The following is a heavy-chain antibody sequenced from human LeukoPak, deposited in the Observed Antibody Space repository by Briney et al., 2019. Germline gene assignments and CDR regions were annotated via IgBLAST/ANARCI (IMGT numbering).Heavy chain of an antibody. CDR3: ARRAGAYSHPYDY. V-gene: IGHV3-53*01. CDR2: IYSDNT. Sequence: GGSLRLSCAASGFTFSDYYMSWIRQAPGKGLEWVSFIYSDNTHYSDSVKGRFTISRDNSKNTLYLQMNSLRAEDTAVYYCARRAGAYSHPYDYWGQGTLVTVSS. CDR1: GFTFSDYY. J-gene: IGHJ4*02. D-gene: IGHD4/OR15-4a*01.